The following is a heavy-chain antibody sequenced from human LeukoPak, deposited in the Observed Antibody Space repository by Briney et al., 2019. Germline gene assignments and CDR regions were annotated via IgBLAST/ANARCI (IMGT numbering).Heavy chain of an antibody. CDR3: ARGYCSSTSCYAEPYYMDV. CDR1: GFTFSSYS. D-gene: IGHD2-2*01. Sequence: PGGSLRLSCAASGFTFSSYSMNWVRQAPGKGLEWVSSISSSSSYIYYADSVKGRFTISRDNAKNSLYLQMNSLRAEDTAVYYCARGYCSSTSCYAEPYYMDVWGKGTTVTVSS. CDR2: ISSSSSYI. J-gene: IGHJ6*03. V-gene: IGHV3-21*01.